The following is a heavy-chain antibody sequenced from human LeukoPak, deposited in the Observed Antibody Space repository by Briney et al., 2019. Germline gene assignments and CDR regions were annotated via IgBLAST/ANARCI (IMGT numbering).Heavy chain of an antibody. J-gene: IGHJ4*02. CDR1: GFTFSSYA. Sequence: GGSLRLSCAASGFTFSSYAMHWVRQAPGKGLEYVSAIGSNGGSTYYANSVKGRFTISRDNSKNTLYLQMGSLRAEDMAVYYCARGVGMDFWEYYFDYWGQGTLVTVSS. CDR3: ARGVGMDFWEYYFDY. V-gene: IGHV3-64*01. D-gene: IGHD3-3*01. CDR2: IGSNGGST.